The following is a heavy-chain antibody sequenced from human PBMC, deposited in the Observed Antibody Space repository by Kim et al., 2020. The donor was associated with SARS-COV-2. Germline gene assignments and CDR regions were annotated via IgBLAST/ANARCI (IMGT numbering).Heavy chain of an antibody. J-gene: IGHJ6*02. CDR3: ARDWVKVGATPRYYYYGMDV. V-gene: IGHV3-7*01. CDR2: IKQDGSEK. D-gene: IGHD1-26*01. Sequence: GGSLRLSCAASGFTFSSYWMSWVRQAPGKGLEWVANIKQDGSEKYYVDSVKGRFTISRDNAKNSLYLQMNSLRAEDTAVYYCARDWVKVGATPRYYYYGMDVWGQGTTVTVSS. CDR1: GFTFSSYW.